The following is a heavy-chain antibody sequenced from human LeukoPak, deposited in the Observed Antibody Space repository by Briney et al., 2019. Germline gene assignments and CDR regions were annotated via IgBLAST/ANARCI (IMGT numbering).Heavy chain of an antibody. Sequence: PGGSLRLSCSASGFTFSRYSMHWVRQAPGKGLEYVSAISSNGSSTYYEDSVKGRFTITRDNSRNTLLPQMSRWTVDDAAVYYLVKDSSSESYFDYWGQGTLVTVSS. CDR3: VKDSSSESYFDY. CDR1: GFTFSRYS. D-gene: IGHD3-10*01. V-gene: IGHV3-64D*06. CDR2: ISSNGSST. J-gene: IGHJ4*02.